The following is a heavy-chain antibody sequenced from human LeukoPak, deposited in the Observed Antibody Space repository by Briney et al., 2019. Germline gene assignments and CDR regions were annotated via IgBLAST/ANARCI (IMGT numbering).Heavy chain of an antibody. V-gene: IGHV4-34*01. CDR1: GGSFSGYY. J-gene: IGHJ4*02. CDR3: ARVSYYDSSGNRGAFDY. Sequence: SETLSLTCAVYGGSFSGYYWSWIRQPPGKGLEWIGEINHSGSTNYNPSLKSRVTISVDKSKNQFSLKLSSVTAADTAVYYCARVSYYDSSGNRGAFDYWGQRTLVTVSS. CDR2: INHSGST. D-gene: IGHD3-22*01.